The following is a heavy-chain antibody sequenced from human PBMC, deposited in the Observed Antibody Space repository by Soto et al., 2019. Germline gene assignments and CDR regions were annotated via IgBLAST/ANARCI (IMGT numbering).Heavy chain of an antibody. CDR3: ARGSGHIYGYSYDY. CDR2: IYSSGST. V-gene: IGHV4-61*01. CDR1: GGSVSSGSYY. D-gene: IGHD5-18*01. J-gene: IGHJ4*02. Sequence: QVQLQESGPGLVKPSETLSLTCTVSGGSVSSGSYYWSWIRQPPGKGLDWIGYIYSSGSTNYNPSLKRRVTMSLDTSKNQFSLKLSSVTAADTAVYYCARGSGHIYGYSYDYWGQGTLVTVSS.